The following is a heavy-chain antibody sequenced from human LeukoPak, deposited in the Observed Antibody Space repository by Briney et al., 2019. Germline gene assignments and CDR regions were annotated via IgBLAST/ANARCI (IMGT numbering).Heavy chain of an antibody. J-gene: IGHJ4*02. CDR2: IYYSGST. Sequence: SETLSLICTVSGGTISSYYWNWIRQPPGKGLEWIGYIYYSGSTNYNPSLKSRVTISVDTSKNQFSLKLSSVTAADTAVYYCARRKGSIAAAGYFDYWGQGTLVTVSS. V-gene: IGHV4-59*08. CDR1: GGTISSYY. D-gene: IGHD6-13*01. CDR3: ARRKGSIAAAGYFDY.